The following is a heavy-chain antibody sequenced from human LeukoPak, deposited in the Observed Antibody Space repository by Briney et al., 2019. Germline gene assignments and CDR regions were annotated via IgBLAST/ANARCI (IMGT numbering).Heavy chain of an antibody. Sequence: AGSMRLSCAASGFTFSSDGMSWVRQAPGKWLEWVSSISASGGGTVYADSVKGRVTISRDNSKNTLYLQMYDLRVEDTAVYSCAKNLFGSEAFSWYFDLWGQGTLLTVSS. J-gene: IGHJ2*01. D-gene: IGHD3-16*01. V-gene: IGHV3-23*01. CDR1: GFTFSSDG. CDR2: ISASGGGT. CDR3: AKNLFGSEAFSWYFDL.